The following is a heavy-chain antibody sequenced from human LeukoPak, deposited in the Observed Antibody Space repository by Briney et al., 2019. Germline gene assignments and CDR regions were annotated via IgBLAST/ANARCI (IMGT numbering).Heavy chain of an antibody. CDR3: VKWTSNGDAFDI. CDR1: GFTFSNYA. CDR2: IGYDGSNK. J-gene: IGHJ3*02. V-gene: IGHV3-30*02. D-gene: IGHD2-8*01. Sequence: GGSLRLSFAASGFTFSNYAIHWVRQAPGKGLEWVAFIGYDGSNKDYADSVKGRFTISSDNSRTTLYMQMNSLRAEDTAVYYCVKWTSNGDAFDIWGQGTMVTVSS.